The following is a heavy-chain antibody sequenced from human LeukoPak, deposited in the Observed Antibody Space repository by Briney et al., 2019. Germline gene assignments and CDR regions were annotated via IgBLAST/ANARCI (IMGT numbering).Heavy chain of an antibody. CDR1: GYTLTELS. Sequence: ASVKVSCKVSGYTLTELSMHWVRQAPGKGLEWMGGFDPEDGETIYAQKFQGRATMTEDTSTDTAYMELSSLRSEDTAVYYCAGYSYSTYYYYGMDVWGQGTTVTVSS. V-gene: IGHV1-24*01. J-gene: IGHJ6*02. CDR2: FDPEDGET. D-gene: IGHD5-18*01. CDR3: AGYSYSTYYYYGMDV.